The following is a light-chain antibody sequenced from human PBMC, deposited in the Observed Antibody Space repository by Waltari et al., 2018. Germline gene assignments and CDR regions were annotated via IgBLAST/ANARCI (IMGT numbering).Light chain of an antibody. V-gene: IGKV4-1*01. CDR3: QQYYSTPRYT. Sequence: DIVMTQSPDSLAVSLGARATINCKSSQTVLYNSKNQNYLAWYQQKPGQPPKLSIYWASTRESGGPERFSGGGSETEFTHTISSLQAEDVAVYYCQQYYSTPRYTFSQGTKLEIK. CDR2: WAS. J-gene: IGKJ2*01. CDR1: QTVLYNSKNQNY.